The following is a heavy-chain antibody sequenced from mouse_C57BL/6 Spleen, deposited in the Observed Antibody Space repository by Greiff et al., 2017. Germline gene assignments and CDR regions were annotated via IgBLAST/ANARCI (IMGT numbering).Heavy chain of an antibody. V-gene: IGHV5-9*01. Sequence: VESGGGLVKPGGSLKLSCAASGFTFSSYTMSWVRQTPEKRLEWVATISGGGGNTYYPDSVKGRFTISRDNAKNTLYLQMSSLRSEDTALYYCARRGYDRGDYYAMDYWGQGTSVTVSS. CDR3: ARRGYDRGDYYAMDY. D-gene: IGHD2-2*01. J-gene: IGHJ4*01. CDR2: ISGGGGNT. CDR1: GFTFSSYT.